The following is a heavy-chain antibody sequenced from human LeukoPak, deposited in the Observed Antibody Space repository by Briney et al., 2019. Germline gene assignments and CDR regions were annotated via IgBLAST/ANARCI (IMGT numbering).Heavy chain of an antibody. J-gene: IGHJ3*02. V-gene: IGHV3-30-3*01. CDR3: ARGTYSSGRCDVFDI. D-gene: IGHD3-22*01. CDR2: VSGDGTNK. Sequence: PGGSLRLSCAASGFTLSSSPAMHWVRQAPGKGPEWVAAVSGDGTNKHFADTVKDRFTISSDISKNALYLEMNSLRLEDTAVYFCARGTYSSGRCDVFDIWGQGTMVSVCS. CDR1: GFTLSSSPA.